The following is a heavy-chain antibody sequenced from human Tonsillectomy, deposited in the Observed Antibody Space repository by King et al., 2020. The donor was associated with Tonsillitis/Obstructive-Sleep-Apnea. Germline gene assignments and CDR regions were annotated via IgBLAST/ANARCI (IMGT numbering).Heavy chain of an antibody. D-gene: IGHD3-3*01. CDR1: GGTFSGYY. CDR2: INHSGST. V-gene: IGHV4-34*01. CDR3: ARVYDFLSGGGPAPRFDP. Sequence: QLQLQEWGAGLLKPSETLSLTCAVYGGTFSGYYWCWIRQPPGKGLEWIGEINHSGSTNYNPSLKSRVTISVDTSKNQFSLKLSSVTAADTAVYYCARVYDFLSGGGPAPRFDPWGQGTLV. J-gene: IGHJ5*02.